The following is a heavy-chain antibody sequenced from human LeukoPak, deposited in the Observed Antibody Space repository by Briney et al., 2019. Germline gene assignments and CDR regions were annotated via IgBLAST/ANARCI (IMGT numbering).Heavy chain of an antibody. D-gene: IGHD3-10*01. CDR2: INHSGST. CDR3: ARVPDYYGSGSYYLYGMDV. J-gene: IGHJ6*02. Sequence: SETLSLTCAVYGGSFSGYYWSWIRQPPGKGLEWIGEINHSGSTNYNPSLKSRITISVDTSKNQFSLKLNSVTATDTAVYYCARVPDYYGSGSYYLYGMDVWGQGTTVTVSS. CDR1: GGSFSGYY. V-gene: IGHV4-34*01.